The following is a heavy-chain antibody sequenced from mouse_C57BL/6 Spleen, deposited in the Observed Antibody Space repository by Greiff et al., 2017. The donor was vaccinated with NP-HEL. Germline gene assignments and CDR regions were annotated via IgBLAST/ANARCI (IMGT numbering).Heavy chain of an antibody. D-gene: IGHD1-1*01. J-gene: IGHJ2*01. CDR3: ARDGGGSVDY. CDR1: GYSITSGYY. Sequence: ESGPGLVKPSQSLSLTCSVTGYSITSGYYWNWIRQFPGNKLEWMGYISYDGSNNYNPSLKNRISITRDTSKNQFFLKLNSVTTEDTATYYCARDGGGSVDYWGQGTTLTVSS. V-gene: IGHV3-6*01. CDR2: ISYDGSN.